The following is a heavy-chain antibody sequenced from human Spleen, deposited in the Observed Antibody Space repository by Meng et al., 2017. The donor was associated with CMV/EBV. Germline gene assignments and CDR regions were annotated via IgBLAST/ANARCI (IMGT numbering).Heavy chain of an antibody. D-gene: IGHD6-25*01. Sequence: QVQLQESGPGLVKPLQILSLTFTVSGGSITSDGYFWNWIRQFPGKALEWIGYIHYSGSTHYNPSLQNRLIISRDTSKNQFFLKLNSVTAADTAIYYCARGAAAFPWGRGILVTVSS. CDR2: IHYSGST. V-gene: IGHV4-31*02. CDR1: GGSITSDGYF. J-gene: IGHJ5*02. CDR3: ARGAAAFP.